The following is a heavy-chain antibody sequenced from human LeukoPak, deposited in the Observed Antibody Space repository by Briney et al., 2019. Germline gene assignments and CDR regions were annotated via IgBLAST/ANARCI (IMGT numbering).Heavy chain of an antibody. D-gene: IGHD4-17*01. J-gene: IGHJ6*02. CDR1: GGSISSGDYY. CDR2: IYYSGST. Sequence: PSGTLSLTCTVSGGSISSGDYYWSWIRQPPGKGLEWIGYIYYSGSTNYNPSLKSRVTISVYTSKNQFSLKLSSVTAADTAVYYCARVSTVTTEWSRRLYYYYYGMDVWSQGTTVTVSS. V-gene: IGHV4-61*08. CDR3: ARVSTVTTEWSRRLYYYYYGMDV.